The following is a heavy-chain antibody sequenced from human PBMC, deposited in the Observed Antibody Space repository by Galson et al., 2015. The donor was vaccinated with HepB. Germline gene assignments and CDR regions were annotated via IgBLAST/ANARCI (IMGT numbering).Heavy chain of an antibody. CDR3: AKEGLWRSGGSCRELDY. Sequence: SLRLSCAASGFTFSSYGMHWVRQAPGKGLEWVAAISYDGSNKYYGESVKGRFTISRDNSKNTLHLQTNSLRGEDTAVYYCAKEGLWRSGGSCRELDYWGQGTLVTVSS. CDR1: GFTFSSYG. V-gene: IGHV3-30*18. J-gene: IGHJ4*02. D-gene: IGHD2-15*01. CDR2: ISYDGSNK.